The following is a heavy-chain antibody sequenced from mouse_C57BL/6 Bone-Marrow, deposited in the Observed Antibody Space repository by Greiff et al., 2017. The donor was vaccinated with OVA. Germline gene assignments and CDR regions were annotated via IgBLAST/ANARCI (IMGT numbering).Heavy chain of an antibody. D-gene: IGHD6-1*01. CDR1: GYTFTDYY. Sequence: EVQLQQSGPVLVKPGASVKMSCKASGYTFTDYYMNWVKQSHGKSLEWIGVINPYNGGTSYNQKFKGKATLTVDKSSSTAYMELNSLTSEDSAVYYCAKGSSSYYFDYWGQGTTLTVSS. V-gene: IGHV1-19*01. CDR3: AKGSSSYYFDY. J-gene: IGHJ2*01. CDR2: INPYNGGT.